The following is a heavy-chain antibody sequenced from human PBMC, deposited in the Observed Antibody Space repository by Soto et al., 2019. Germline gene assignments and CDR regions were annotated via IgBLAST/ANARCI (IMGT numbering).Heavy chain of an antibody. CDR1: GFTFSSYA. CDR3: ARDAPPYDFWSGYQNRYYYGMDV. D-gene: IGHD3-3*01. Sequence: QVQLVESGGGVVQPGRSLRLSCAASGFTFSSYAMHWVRQAPGKGLEWVAVISYDGSNKYYADSVKGRFTISRDNSKNTLYLQMNSLRAEDTAVYYCARDAPPYDFWSGYQNRYYYGMDVWGQGSTVTVSS. CDR2: ISYDGSNK. V-gene: IGHV3-30-3*01. J-gene: IGHJ6*02.